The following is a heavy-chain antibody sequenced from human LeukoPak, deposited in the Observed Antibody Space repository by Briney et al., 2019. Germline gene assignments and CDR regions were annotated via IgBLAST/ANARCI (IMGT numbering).Heavy chain of an antibody. D-gene: IGHD3-22*01. CDR2: IYYSGRT. Sequence: SETLSLSCTVSGGSISSYYRSWVRQPPGKGLEWIGYIYYSGRTNYNPSLKSRVTISVDTSKTQFSLKVSSVTAADTAVYYCARLRSPFSLVVGTNYYDSSGYYYFDYWGQGTLVTVSS. CDR1: GGSISSYY. CDR3: ARLRSPFSLVVGTNYYDSSGYYYFDY. V-gene: IGHV4-59*08. J-gene: IGHJ4*02.